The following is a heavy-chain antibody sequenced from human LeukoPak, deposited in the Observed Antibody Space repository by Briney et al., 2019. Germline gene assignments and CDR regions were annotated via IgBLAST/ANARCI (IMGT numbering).Heavy chain of an antibody. CDR2: ISSSSSYI. Sequence: GGSLRLSCAASGFTFSSYSMNWVRQAPGKGLEWVSSISSSSSYIYYADSVKGRFTISRDNAKNSLYLQMNSLRAEDTAVYYCAKVLIWTYGSGNYYKGAFDIWGQGTMVTVFS. J-gene: IGHJ3*02. V-gene: IGHV3-21*04. D-gene: IGHD3-10*01. CDR1: GFTFSSYS. CDR3: AKVLIWTYGSGNYYKGAFDI.